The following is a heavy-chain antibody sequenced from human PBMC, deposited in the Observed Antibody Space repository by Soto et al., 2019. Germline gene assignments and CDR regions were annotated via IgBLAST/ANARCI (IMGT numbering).Heavy chain of an antibody. CDR3: ARSIAVPSGHIDH. Sequence: QVQLQESGPGLVKPSETLSLTCRVSGGSMSGYYWSWVRLAPGKGLEWIVYVYYTGSTNYNPSLQSRVSFSVDTSNKHFSLSLSLVTAADTAVYFCARSIAVPSGHIDHWGQGIRVTISS. V-gene: IGHV4-59*01. CDR2: VYYTGST. CDR1: GGSMSGYY. D-gene: IGHD6-6*01. J-gene: IGHJ4*02.